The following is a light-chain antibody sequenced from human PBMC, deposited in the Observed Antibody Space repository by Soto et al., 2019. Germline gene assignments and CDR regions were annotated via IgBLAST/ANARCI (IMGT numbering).Light chain of an antibody. CDR2: EDS. V-gene: IGLV2-23*02. J-gene: IGLJ2*01. CDR1: SSDVGTYNL. CDR3: CSYAGSRTFVL. Sequence: QSALTQPASVSGSPGQSITISCTGTSSDVGTYNLVSWYQQHPGKAPKLMIYEDSKRPSGVSNRFSGSKSGNTASLTISWLQAEDEADYYCCSYAGSRTFVLFGGGTKLTVL.